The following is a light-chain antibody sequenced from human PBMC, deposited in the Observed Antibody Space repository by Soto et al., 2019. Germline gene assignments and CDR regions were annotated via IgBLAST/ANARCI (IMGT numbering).Light chain of an antibody. CDR3: QQYVTSPWT. CDR1: QTVNGNY. J-gene: IGKJ1*01. V-gene: IGKV3-20*01. Sequence: EIVLTQSPGTLSLSPGERATLSCRASQTVNGNYLAWFQQKPGQAPRLVIYGASSRATGIPDRFSGSGSGTDFTLTISRLEPEDFAIYYCQQYVTSPWTLGQGTTVEI. CDR2: GAS.